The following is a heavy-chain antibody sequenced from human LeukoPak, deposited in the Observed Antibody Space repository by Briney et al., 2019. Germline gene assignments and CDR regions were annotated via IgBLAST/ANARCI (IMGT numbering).Heavy chain of an antibody. V-gene: IGHV3-20*01. Sequence: EWSLRLSCAASGFTFDDYGMSWVRQAPGKGLEWVSGINWNGGSTGYADSVKGRFTISRDNAKNSLYLQMNSLRAEDTALYHCAREGDYGYYFDYWGQGTLVTVSS. CDR1: GFTFDDYG. CDR3: AREGDYGYYFDY. J-gene: IGHJ4*02. D-gene: IGHD4-17*01. CDR2: INWNGGST.